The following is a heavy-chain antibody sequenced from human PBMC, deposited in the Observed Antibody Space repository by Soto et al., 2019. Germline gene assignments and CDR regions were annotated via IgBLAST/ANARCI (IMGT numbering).Heavy chain of an antibody. J-gene: IGHJ6*02. V-gene: IGHV4-39*01. CDR1: GGSISSSSYY. D-gene: IGHD3-16*01. CDR3: ARHNGPLYVGYYYDMDV. Sequence: SETLSLTCTVSGGSISSSSYYWGWIRQPPGKGLECIGSIYYSGSTSYNPSLKSRVTISVDTSKNQFSLKLSSVTAADTAVYYCARHNGPLYVGYYYDMDVWGQGTTVTVSS. CDR2: IYYSGST.